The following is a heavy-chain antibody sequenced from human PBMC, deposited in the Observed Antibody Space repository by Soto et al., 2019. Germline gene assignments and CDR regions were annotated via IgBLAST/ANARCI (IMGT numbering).Heavy chain of an antibody. V-gene: IGHV4-34*01. CDR1: GGSFSGYY. J-gene: IGHJ4*02. D-gene: IGHD4-17*01. CDR2: INHSGST. Sequence: QVQLQQWGAGLLKPSETLSLTCAVYGGSFSGYYWSWIRQPPGKGLEWIGEINHSGSTNYNPSLKSRVTISVDTSKNQCALKLSSVTAADTAVYYGAREGGLDETKPDYWGQGTLVTVSS. CDR3: AREGGLDETKPDY.